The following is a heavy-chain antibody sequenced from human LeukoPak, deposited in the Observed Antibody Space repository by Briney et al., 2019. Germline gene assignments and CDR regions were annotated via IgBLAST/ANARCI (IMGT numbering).Heavy chain of an antibody. Sequence: GGSLRLSCAASGFTFSSYAMSWVRQAPGKGLEWVSAISGSGGSTYYADSVKGRFTISRDNSKNTLYLQMNSLRAEDTAVYYCAKFESYYGDYFCDYWGQGTLVTVSS. J-gene: IGHJ4*02. D-gene: IGHD4-17*01. V-gene: IGHV3-23*01. CDR1: GFTFSSYA. CDR2: ISGSGGST. CDR3: AKFESYYGDYFCDY.